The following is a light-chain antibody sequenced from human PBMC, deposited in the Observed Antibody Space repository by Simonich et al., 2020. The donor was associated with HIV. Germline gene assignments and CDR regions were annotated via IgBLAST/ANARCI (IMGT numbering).Light chain of an antibody. Sequence: EIVMTQSPATLSVSPGERATLSCRASQSVSSNLAWYQQKAGQAPRLLIYGSSTRATGSPARFSGSGSGTEFTLTISSMQSEDFAVYYCQQYNSWPTFGGGARVEIK. V-gene: IGKV3-15*01. J-gene: IGKJ4*01. CDR1: QSVSSN. CDR2: GSS. CDR3: QQYNSWPT.